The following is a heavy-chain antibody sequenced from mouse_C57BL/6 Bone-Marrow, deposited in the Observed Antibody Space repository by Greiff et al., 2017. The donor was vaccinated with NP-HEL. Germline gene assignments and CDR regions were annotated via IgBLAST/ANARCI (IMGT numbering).Heavy chain of an antibody. CDR1: GFTFSDFY. Sequence: EVKVVESGGGLVQSGRSLRLSCATSGFTFSDFYMEWVRQAPGKGLEWIAASRNKANDYTTEYSASVKGRFIVSRDTSQSILYLQMNALRAEDTAIYYCARDGDSSCYVAWFAYWGQGTLVTVSA. CDR3: ARDGDSSCYVAWFAY. J-gene: IGHJ3*01. D-gene: IGHD3-2*02. V-gene: IGHV7-1*01. CDR2: SRNKANDYTT.